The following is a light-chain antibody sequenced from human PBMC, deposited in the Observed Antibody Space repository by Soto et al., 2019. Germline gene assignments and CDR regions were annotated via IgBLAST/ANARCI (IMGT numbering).Light chain of an antibody. CDR3: RSYTSSITHV. J-gene: IGLJ1*01. CDR2: EVN. Sequence: QSALTQPASVSGSLGQSITISCSGTSNDVGGYDHVSWYQHYPGKAPKLVIYEVNHRPSGVSDRFSGSKSGDTASLTISGLQAADEADYYCRSYTSSITHVFGTGTKVTVL. CDR1: SNDVGGYDH. V-gene: IGLV2-14*01.